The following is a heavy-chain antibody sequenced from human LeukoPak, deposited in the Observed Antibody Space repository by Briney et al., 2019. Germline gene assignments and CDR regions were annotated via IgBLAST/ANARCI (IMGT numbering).Heavy chain of an antibody. CDR3: ARGYGSGSYRRGNWFDP. CDR1: GYTFTGYY. J-gene: IGHJ5*02. D-gene: IGHD3-10*01. CDR2: INPNSGGT. Sequence: GASVKVSCKASGYTFTGYYMLWVRQAPGQGLEWMGWINPNSGGTNYAQKFQGRVTMTRDTSISTAYLELSRLRSEDTAVYYCARGYGSGSYRRGNWFDPWGQGTLVTVSS. V-gene: IGHV1-2*02.